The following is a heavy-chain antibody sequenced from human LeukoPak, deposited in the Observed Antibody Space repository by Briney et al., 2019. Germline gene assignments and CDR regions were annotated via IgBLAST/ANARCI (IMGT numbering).Heavy chain of an antibody. CDR3: ASGGFGSSSVDFQH. CDR2: TNSDGSST. D-gene: IGHD6-6*01. CDR1: GFTFSSYW. Sequence: GGSLRLSCAASGFTFSSYWMHWVRQAPGKGLVWVSRTNSDGSSTSYADSGKGRFTISRDNAKNTLYLQMNSLRAEDTAVYYCASGGFGSSSVDFQHWGQGTLVTVSS. V-gene: IGHV3-74*01. J-gene: IGHJ1*01.